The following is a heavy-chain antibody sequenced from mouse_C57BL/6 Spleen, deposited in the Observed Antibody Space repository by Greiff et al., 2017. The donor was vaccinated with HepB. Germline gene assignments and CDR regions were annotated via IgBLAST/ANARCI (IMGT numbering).Heavy chain of an antibody. V-gene: IGHV1-69*01. CDR2: IDPSDSYT. D-gene: IGHD2-5*01. CDR3: AIAQGYSNYGFAY. CDR1: GYTFTSYW. J-gene: IGHJ3*01. Sequence: QVQLQQPGAELVMPGASVKLSCKASGYTFTSYWMHWVKQRPGQGLEWIGEIDPSDSYTNYNQKFKGKSTLTVDKSSSTAYMQLSSLTSEDSAVYYCAIAQGYSNYGFAYWGQGTLVTVSA.